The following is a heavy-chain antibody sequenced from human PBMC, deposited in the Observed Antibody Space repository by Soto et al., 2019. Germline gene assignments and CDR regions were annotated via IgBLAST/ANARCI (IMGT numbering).Heavy chain of an antibody. V-gene: IGHV3-21*01. Sequence: EVQLVESGGGLVKPGGSLRLSCAASGFTFSSYSMNWVRQAPGKGLEWVSSISSSSSYIYYADLVKGRFTISRDNAKNSLYLQMNSLRAEDTAVYYCARGYSSRGLRWFDPWGQGTLVTVSS. CDR1: GFTFSSYS. J-gene: IGHJ5*02. CDR2: ISSSSSYI. CDR3: ARGYSSRGLRWFDP. D-gene: IGHD6-13*01.